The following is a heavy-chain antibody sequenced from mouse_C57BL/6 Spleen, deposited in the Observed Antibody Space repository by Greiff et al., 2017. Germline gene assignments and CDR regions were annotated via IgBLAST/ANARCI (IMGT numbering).Heavy chain of an antibody. J-gene: IGHJ2*01. CDR1: GFSLTSYG. CDR2: IWSGGST. Sequence: QVQLQQSGPGLVQPSQSLSITCTVSGFSLTSYGVHWVRQSPGKGLEWLGVIWSGGSTDYNAAFISRLSISKDNSKSQVFFKMNSLQADDTAIYYCARPSLYAYYFDYWGQGTTLTVSS. D-gene: IGHD2-3*01. V-gene: IGHV2-2*01. CDR3: ARPSLYAYYFDY.